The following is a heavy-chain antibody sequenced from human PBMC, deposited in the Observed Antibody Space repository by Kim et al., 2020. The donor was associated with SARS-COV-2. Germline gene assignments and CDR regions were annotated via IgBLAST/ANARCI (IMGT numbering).Heavy chain of an antibody. J-gene: IGHJ4*02. V-gene: IGHV3-7*01. Sequence: VDTVEGRFTISKDNAQNSLYLQMNSLRAEDTAVYYCARLSSSSWPYYSDYWGQGTLVTVSS. D-gene: IGHD6-13*01. CDR3: ARLSSSSWPYYSDY.